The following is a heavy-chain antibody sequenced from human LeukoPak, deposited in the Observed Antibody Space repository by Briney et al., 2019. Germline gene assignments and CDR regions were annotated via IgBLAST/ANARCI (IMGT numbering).Heavy chain of an antibody. V-gene: IGHV1-69*13. CDR3: ARESGRNYGDSIDY. CDR2: IIPIFGTA. D-gene: IGHD4-17*01. Sequence: GASVTVSCKASGGTFSSYAISWVRQAPGQGLEWMGGIIPIFGTANYAQKFQGRVTITADESTSTAYMELSSLRSEDTAVYYCARESGRNYGDSIDYWGQGTLVTVSS. J-gene: IGHJ4*02. CDR1: GGTFSSYA.